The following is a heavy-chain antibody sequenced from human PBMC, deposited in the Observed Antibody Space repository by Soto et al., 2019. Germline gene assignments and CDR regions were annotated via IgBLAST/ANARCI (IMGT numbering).Heavy chain of an antibody. CDR2: IFHDGTA. Sequence: TLYLTCAVSGVSISSGNWWTWVRQSPQRGLEYIGEIFHDGTANYYPSFERRVAISVDTSKNQFSLKLTSVTAADTAIYFCARLVYDTRLNYMYFDFWGQGTLVTVYS. D-gene: IGHD3-10*01. CDR1: GVSISSGNW. J-gene: IGHJ4*02. CDR3: ARLVYDTRLNYMYFDF. V-gene: IGHV4-4*01.